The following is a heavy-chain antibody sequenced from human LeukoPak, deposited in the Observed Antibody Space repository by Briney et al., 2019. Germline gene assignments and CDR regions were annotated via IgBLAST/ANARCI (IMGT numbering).Heavy chain of an antibody. V-gene: IGHV1-2*04. D-gene: IGHD3-22*01. Sequence: ASVKVSCKASGYTFTGYYMHWVRQAPGQGLEWMGWINPNSGGTNYAQKFQGWVTMTRDTSISTAYMELSRPRSDDTAVYYCARGRGYYDSSGYYADYWGQGTLVTVSS. J-gene: IGHJ4*02. CDR2: INPNSGGT. CDR3: ARGRGYYDSSGYYADY. CDR1: GYTFTGYY.